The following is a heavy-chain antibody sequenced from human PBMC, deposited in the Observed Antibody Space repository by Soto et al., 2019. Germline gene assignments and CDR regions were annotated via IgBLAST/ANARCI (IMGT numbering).Heavy chain of an antibody. D-gene: IGHD5-18*01. CDR2: IYYSGSP. CDR3: ARGQGGYSYPNWFYA. CDR1: GGSISSYY. Sequence: SETLSLTCTVSGGSISSYYWSWIRQPPGKGLEWIGYIYYSGSPNYNPSLKSRVTISVDTSKNQFSLKLSSVTAADTAVYYCARGQGGYSYPNWFYAWGQGTLVTVSS. V-gene: IGHV4-59*12. J-gene: IGHJ5*02.